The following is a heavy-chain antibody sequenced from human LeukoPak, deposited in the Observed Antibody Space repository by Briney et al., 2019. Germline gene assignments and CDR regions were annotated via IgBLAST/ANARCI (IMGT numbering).Heavy chain of an antibody. D-gene: IGHD3-22*01. J-gene: IGHJ3*02. V-gene: IGHV3-74*01. Sequence: GGSLRLSCAVSGFTFSSYWMHWVRQAPGKGLVWVSRINSDGSSTSYADSVKGRFTISRDNAKDSLYLQMNSLRAEDTAVYYCAREYYYDSRAPGAFDIWGQETMVTVSS. CDR2: INSDGSST. CDR3: AREYYYDSRAPGAFDI. CDR1: GFTFSSYW.